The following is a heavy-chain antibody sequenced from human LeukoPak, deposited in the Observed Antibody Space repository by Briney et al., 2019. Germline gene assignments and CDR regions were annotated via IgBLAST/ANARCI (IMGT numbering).Heavy chain of an antibody. D-gene: IGHD7-27*01. J-gene: IGHJ4*02. V-gene: IGHV4-59*02. Sequence: SETLSLTCTGSGGSVSNYYWRWIRLSPGKGLEWIGYIYYTETSYNPSLKSRVTISADTSKNQFSLKLYSVTAADTAVYYCATRKLGNDYWGQGTLVTVSS. CDR1: GGSVSNYY. CDR3: ATRKLGNDY. CDR2: IYYTET.